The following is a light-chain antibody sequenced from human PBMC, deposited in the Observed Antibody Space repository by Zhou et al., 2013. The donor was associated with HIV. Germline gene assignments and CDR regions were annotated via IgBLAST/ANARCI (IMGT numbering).Light chain of an antibody. J-gene: IGKJ2*04. Sequence: EIVLTQSPGTLSLSPGERATLSCRASQSVSNNYLAWYQQKPGQPPRLLIYGASNRATDIPDRFSGSGSGTEFTLTISRLETEDFAVYYCLQYGDSLRSFGQGAKMEIK. CDR1: QSVSNNY. V-gene: IGKV3-20*01. CDR3: LQYGDSLRS. CDR2: GAS.